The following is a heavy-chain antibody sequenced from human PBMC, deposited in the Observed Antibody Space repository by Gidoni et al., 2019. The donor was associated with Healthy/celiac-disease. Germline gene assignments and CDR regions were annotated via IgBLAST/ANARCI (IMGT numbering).Heavy chain of an antibody. Sequence: QVQLVESGGGVVQPGRSLRLSCAASGFPFSSYGMHWVRQAPGKGLEWVAVISYDGSNKYYADSVKGRFTISRDNSKNTLYLQMNSLRAEDTAVYYCAKMTYGGDEFDYWGQGTLVTVSS. CDR1: GFPFSSYG. CDR2: ISYDGSNK. D-gene: IGHD5-12*01. J-gene: IGHJ4*02. V-gene: IGHV3-30*18. CDR3: AKMTYGGDEFDY.